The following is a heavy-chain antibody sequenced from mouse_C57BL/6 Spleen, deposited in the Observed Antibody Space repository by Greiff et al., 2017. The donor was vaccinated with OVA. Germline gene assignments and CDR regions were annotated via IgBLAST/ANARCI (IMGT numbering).Heavy chain of an antibody. CDR2: IDPSASYT. J-gene: IGHJ2*01. CDR1: GYTFTSYW. V-gene: IGHV1-50*01. CDR3: TRRVGGDFDY. Sequence: VQLQQPGAELVKPGASVKLSCKASGYTFTSYWMQWVKQRPGQGLEWIGEIDPSASYTNYNQKFKGKATLTVDTSSSTAYMQLSSLASEDTAVYSCTRRVGGDFDYWGQGTTLTVSA. D-gene: IGHD1-1*02.